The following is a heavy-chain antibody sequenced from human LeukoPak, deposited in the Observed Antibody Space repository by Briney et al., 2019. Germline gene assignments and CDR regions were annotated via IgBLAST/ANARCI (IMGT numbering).Heavy chain of an antibody. D-gene: IGHD4-17*01. CDR1: GFTFSSYS. Sequence: GRSLRLSCAASGFTFSSYSMNWVRQAPGKGLEWVSYISSSSSAIYYADSVKGRFTISRDNAKNSLYLQMNSLRAEDTAVYYCARGDYPFLLWGQGALVTVSS. J-gene: IGHJ4*02. V-gene: IGHV3-48*04. CDR3: ARGDYPFLL. CDR2: ISSSSSAI.